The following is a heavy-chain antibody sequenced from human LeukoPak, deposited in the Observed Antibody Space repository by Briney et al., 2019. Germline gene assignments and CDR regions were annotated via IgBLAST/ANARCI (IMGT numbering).Heavy chain of an antibody. CDR1: GGSISSNW. CDR3: ARSDYSSGWYEGDYYYMDV. V-gene: IGHV4-4*02. Sequence: SETLSLTCAVSGGSISSNWWSWVRQPPGKGLEWIGEIDHSGSTNYNPSLKSRVTISVDKSESQFSLKLSSVTAADTAVYYCARSDYSSGWYEGDYYYMDVWGKGTTVTVSS. J-gene: IGHJ6*03. D-gene: IGHD6-19*01. CDR2: IDHSGST.